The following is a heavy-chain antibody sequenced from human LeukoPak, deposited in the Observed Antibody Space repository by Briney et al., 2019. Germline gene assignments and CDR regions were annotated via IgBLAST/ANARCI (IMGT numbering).Heavy chain of an antibody. D-gene: IGHD3-9*01. Sequence: PGGSLRLSCAASGFTFSSYSMNWVRQAPGKGLEWVSSISSSSSYIYYADSVKGRFTISRDNAKNSLYLQMNSLRAEDTAVYYCARDPTYYDILTGYDHYYYYGMDVWGQGTTVTVS. J-gene: IGHJ6*02. CDR3: ARDPTYYDILTGYDHYYYYGMDV. V-gene: IGHV3-21*01. CDR1: GFTFSSYS. CDR2: ISSSSSYI.